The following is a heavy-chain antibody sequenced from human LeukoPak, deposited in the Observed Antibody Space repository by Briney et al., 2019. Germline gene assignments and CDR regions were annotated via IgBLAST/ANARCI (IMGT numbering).Heavy chain of an antibody. V-gene: IGHV3-30*18. CDR2: ISYDGSNK. D-gene: IGHD3-10*01. CDR3: AKRVYYGSGSQKYYGMDV. Sequence: PGGSLRLSCAAPGFTFSSYGMHWVRQAPGKGLEWVAVISYDGSNKYYADSVKGRFTISRDNSKNTLYLQMNSLRAEDTAVYYCAKRVYYGSGSQKYYGMDVWGQGTTVTVSS. CDR1: GFTFSSYG. J-gene: IGHJ6*02.